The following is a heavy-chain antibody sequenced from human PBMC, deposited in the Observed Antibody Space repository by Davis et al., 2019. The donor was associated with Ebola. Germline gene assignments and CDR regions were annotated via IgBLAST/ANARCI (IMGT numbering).Heavy chain of an antibody. CDR2: MDSNSGKT. J-gene: IGHJ4*02. D-gene: IGHD1-14*01. Sequence: AASVKVSCKSSGYTFTHYDMNWVRQAAGQGLEWLGWMDSNSGKTDSAKRFQGRLSMSTNTSTSTVYMILSSLRSDDTAVYYCARSSSQGTSIDYWGQGTLVTVSS. V-gene: IGHV1-8*02. CDR3: ARSSSQGTSIDY. CDR1: GYTFTHYD.